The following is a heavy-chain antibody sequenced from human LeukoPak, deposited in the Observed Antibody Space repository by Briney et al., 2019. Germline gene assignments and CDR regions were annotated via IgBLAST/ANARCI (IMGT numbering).Heavy chain of an antibody. CDR2: ISDSGGST. Sequence: GGSLRLSCAASGFTFSTYAMSWVRQAPGKGLEWVSVISDSGGSTYYADSVKGRFTISRDNSKNTLYLQMNSLKVEDTAVYYCARHTSGGPRRSWFDPWGQGTLVTVSS. J-gene: IGHJ5*02. CDR3: ARHTSGGPRRSWFDP. CDR1: GFTFSTYA. V-gene: IGHV3-23*01. D-gene: IGHD3-10*01.